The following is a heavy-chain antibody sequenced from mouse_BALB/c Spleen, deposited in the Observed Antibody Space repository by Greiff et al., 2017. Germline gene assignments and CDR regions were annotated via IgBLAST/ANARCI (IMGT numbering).Heavy chain of an antibody. J-gene: IGHJ3*01. CDR1: GFTFSSYT. V-gene: IGHV5-12-2*01. D-gene: IGHD2-1*01. Sequence: EVMLVESGGGLVQPGGSLKLSCAASGFTFSSYTMSWVRQTPEKRLEWVAYISNGGGSTYYPDTVKGRFTISRDNAKNTLYLQMSSLKSEDTAMYYCARHLLPAWFAYWGQGTLVTVAA. CDR2: ISNGGGST. CDR3: ARHLLPAWFAY.